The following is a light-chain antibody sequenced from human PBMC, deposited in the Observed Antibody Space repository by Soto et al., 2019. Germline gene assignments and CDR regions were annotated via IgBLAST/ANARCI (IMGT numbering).Light chain of an antibody. CDR2: WAS. J-gene: IGKJ1*01. CDR3: QQYYSTPWT. CDR1: QSVLYSPNNKNY. V-gene: IGKV4-1*01. Sequence: DIVMTQSPESLAVSLGARATINCKSSQSVLYSPNNKNYLAWYQQKPGQPLKLLIYWASTRESGVPDRFSGSGSGTDFTLTINSLQAKDVAVYYCQQYYSTPWTFGQGTKVEIK.